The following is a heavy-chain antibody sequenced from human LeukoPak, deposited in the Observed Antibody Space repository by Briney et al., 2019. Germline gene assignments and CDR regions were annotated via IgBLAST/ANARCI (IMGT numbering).Heavy chain of an antibody. CDR3: TKDPSDRWGTDV. CDR2: ISHDGANL. D-gene: IGHD3-16*01. J-gene: IGHJ6*02. Sequence: PGGSLRLTCVGSGYTLSHYGMHWVRQVPGKGLEWVALISHDGANLFYGDSVKGRFTISRDESKSTLYLQMNSLRVEDTGVYYCTKDPSDRWGTDVWGQGTAVTVSS. V-gene: IGHV3-30*18. CDR1: GYTLSHYG.